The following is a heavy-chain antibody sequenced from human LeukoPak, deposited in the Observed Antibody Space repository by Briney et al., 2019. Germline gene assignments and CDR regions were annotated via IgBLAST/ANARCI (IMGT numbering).Heavy chain of an antibody. Sequence: GGSLRLSFAASGFTFSTYSMNWVRQAPGKGLEWVSYISSSSTIYYADSVKGRFTISRDNAKNSLYLQMNSLRAEDTAVYYCARGYDFWSEWGQGTLVTVSS. V-gene: IGHV3-48*01. CDR3: ARGYDFWSE. D-gene: IGHD3-3*01. J-gene: IGHJ4*02. CDR2: ISSSSTI. CDR1: GFTFSTYS.